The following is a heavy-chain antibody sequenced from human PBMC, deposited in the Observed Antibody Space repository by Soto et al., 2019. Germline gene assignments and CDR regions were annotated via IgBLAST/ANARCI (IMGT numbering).Heavy chain of an antibody. Sequence: TSETLSLTCTVSGGSISSGGYYWSWIRQHPGKGPEWIGYIYYSGSTYYNPSLKSRVTISVDTSKNQFSLKLSSVTAADTAVYYCARGTDFWSGYYTVGFDYWGQGTLVTVSS. V-gene: IGHV4-31*03. CDR2: IYYSGST. D-gene: IGHD3-3*01. CDR1: GGSISSGGYY. J-gene: IGHJ4*02. CDR3: ARGTDFWSGYYTVGFDY.